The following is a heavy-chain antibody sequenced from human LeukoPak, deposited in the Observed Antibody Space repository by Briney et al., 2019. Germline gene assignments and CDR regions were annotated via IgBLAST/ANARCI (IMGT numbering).Heavy chain of an antibody. V-gene: IGHV3-7*03. J-gene: IGHJ3*02. Sequence: PGGSLRLSCSASGFTFSTYWMSWVRQAPGKGLEWVANMKRDGSEIYYVDSVKGRFTISRDNAKNSLYLQMSNLRAEDTAVYYCARDFRGSVDAFDIWGQGTMVAVSS. CDR2: MKRDGSEI. CDR1: GFTFSTYW. CDR3: ARDFRGSVDAFDI.